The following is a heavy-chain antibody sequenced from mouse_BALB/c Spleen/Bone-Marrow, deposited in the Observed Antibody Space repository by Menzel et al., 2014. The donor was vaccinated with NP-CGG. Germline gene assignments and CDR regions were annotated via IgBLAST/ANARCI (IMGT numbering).Heavy chain of an antibody. CDR1: GFSLTSFG. V-gene: IGHV2-9*02. Sequence: VQLVESGPDLVAPSQSLSITCTDSGFSLTSFGLHWVRQPPGKGLEWLGVIWAGGSTNYNSALMSRLGISKDNPKSQVFLKMNSLQTDDTAMYYCARSYYGYDRGYYFDYWGQGTTLTVSS. CDR2: IWAGGST. CDR3: ARSYYGYDRGYYFDY. J-gene: IGHJ2*01. D-gene: IGHD2-2*01.